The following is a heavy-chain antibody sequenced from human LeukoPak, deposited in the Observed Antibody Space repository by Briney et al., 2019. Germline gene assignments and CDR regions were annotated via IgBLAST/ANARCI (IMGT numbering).Heavy chain of an antibody. Sequence: GGSLRLSCAASGFTVSSNYMSWVRQAPGKGLEWVSVIYSGGSTYYADSVKGRFTISRDNSKNTLYLQMNSLRAEDTAVYYCARARVPASAFDIWGQGTMVTVSS. D-gene: IGHD2-2*01. CDR3: ARARVPASAFDI. J-gene: IGHJ3*02. CDR1: GFTVSSNY. V-gene: IGHV3-53*01. CDR2: IYSGGST.